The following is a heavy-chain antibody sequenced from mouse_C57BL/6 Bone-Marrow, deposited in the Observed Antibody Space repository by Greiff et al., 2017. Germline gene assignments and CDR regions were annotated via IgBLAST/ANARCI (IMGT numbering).Heavy chain of an antibody. CDR2: IDPSDSYT. CDR1: GYTFTSYW. V-gene: IGHV1-69*01. J-gene: IGHJ1*03. CDR3: ARHYYGSPRYFDV. D-gene: IGHD1-1*01. Sequence: VQLQQPGAELVMPGASVKLSCKASGYTFTSYWMHWVKQRHGQGLEWIGEIDPSDSYTNYNQKFKGKSTLTVDKSSSTAYMQLSSLTSEDSAVYYCARHYYGSPRYFDVWGTGTTVTVSS.